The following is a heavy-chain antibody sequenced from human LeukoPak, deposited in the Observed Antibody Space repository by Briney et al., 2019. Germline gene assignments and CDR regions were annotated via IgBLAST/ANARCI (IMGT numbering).Heavy chain of an antibody. V-gene: IGHV4-30-4*01. J-gene: IGHJ4*02. D-gene: IGHD3-10*01. CDR3: ATGSMVRGVIPHFDY. CDR1: GGSISSGDYY. Sequence: PSETLSLTCTVSGGSISSGDYYWSWIRQPPGKGLEWIGYIYYSGSTNYNPSLKSRVTISVDTSKNQFSLKLSSVTAADTAVYYCATGSMVRGVIPHFDYWGQGTLVTVSS. CDR2: IYYSGST.